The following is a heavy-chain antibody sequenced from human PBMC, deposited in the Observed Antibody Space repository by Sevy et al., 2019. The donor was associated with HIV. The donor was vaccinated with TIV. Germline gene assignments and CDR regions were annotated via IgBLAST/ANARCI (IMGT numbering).Heavy chain of an antibody. D-gene: IGHD6-19*01. Sequence: ASVKVSCKASGYTFTSYGINWVRQAPGQGLESVGWISGNNRNTNYAQKFQGRVTLTTDTSTNTAYLELRSLTSDDTAIYYCARDRLAVAGPGWFDSWGQGTLVTVSS. V-gene: IGHV1-18*01. CDR2: ISGNNRNT. J-gene: IGHJ5*01. CDR1: GYTFTSYG. CDR3: ARDRLAVAGPGWFDS.